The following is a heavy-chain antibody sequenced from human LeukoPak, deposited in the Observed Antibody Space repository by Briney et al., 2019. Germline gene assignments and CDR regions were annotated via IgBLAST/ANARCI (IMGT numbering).Heavy chain of an antibody. CDR2: IYYSGST. Sequence: SETLSLTSTVSGGSISSYYWSWIRQPPGKGLEWIGYIYYSGSTNYNPSLKSRVTISVDTSKNQFSLRLSSVTAADTAVYYCARARRNYYDSSGFDVWGQGTTVTVSS. CDR1: GGSISSYY. D-gene: IGHD3-22*01. CDR3: ARARRNYYDSSGFDV. V-gene: IGHV4-59*01. J-gene: IGHJ6*02.